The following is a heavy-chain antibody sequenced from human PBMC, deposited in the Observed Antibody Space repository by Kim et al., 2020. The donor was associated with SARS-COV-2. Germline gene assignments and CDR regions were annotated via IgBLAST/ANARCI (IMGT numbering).Heavy chain of an antibody. CDR3: AKDQVAAAGHFDC. Sequence: GGSLSLPCAASGFTFSSYAMSWVRLAPGKVLEWVSALSGSGGSTYYADSVMGRFTISRDNSKDTLYLQMNSLRAEDTAIYYCAKDQVAAAGHFDCWGQGTLVSVS. CDR2: LSGSGGST. V-gene: IGHV3-23*01. CDR1: GFTFSSYA. J-gene: IGHJ4*02. D-gene: IGHD6-13*01.